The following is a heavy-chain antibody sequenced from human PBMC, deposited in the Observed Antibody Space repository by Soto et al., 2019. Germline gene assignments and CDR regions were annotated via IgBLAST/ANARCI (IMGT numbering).Heavy chain of an antibody. CDR3: AEASSSYYYMDV. V-gene: IGHV3-33*06. D-gene: IGHD6-13*01. J-gene: IGHJ6*03. CDR2: IWYDGSNK. CDR1: GFTFSSYG. Sequence: GGSLRLSCAASGFTFSSYGMHWVRQAPGKGLEWVAVIWYDGSNKYYADSVKGRFTISRDNSKNTLYLQMNSLRAEDTAVYYCAEASSSYYYMDVWGKGTTVTVSS.